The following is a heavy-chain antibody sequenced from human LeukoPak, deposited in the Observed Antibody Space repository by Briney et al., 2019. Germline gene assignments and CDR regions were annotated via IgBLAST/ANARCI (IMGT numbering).Heavy chain of an antibody. V-gene: IGHV3-23*01. D-gene: IGHD5-12*01. J-gene: IGHJ4*02. CDR3: AKDGAWLRFDD. CDR2: ISPGGPT. CDR1: GFTFSSYG. Sequence: PGGSLRLSCAASGFTFSSYGMNWVRQAPGKGLEWVSGISPGGPTYYADSVKGRFSISRDDSKNTFYLQMINLRAEDTAVYYCAKDGAWLRFDDWGQGILVTVSS.